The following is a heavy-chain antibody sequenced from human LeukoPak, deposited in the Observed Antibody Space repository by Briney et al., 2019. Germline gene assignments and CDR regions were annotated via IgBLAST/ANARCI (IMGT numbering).Heavy chain of an antibody. V-gene: IGHV1-69-2*01. D-gene: IGHD4-23*01. CDR1: GYTFTDNY. CDR2: VDPEDGET. Sequence: ASVKISCKVSGYTFTDNYMHWVRQAPGKGLEWMGLVDPEDGETIYAENFQGRITITADTSTDTAYMELTSLRSEDTALYYCATGTVVGRGYYAMDVWGQGTTVTVSS. J-gene: IGHJ6*02. CDR3: ATGTVVGRGYYAMDV.